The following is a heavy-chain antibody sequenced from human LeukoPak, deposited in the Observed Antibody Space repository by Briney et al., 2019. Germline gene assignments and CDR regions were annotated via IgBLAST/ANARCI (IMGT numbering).Heavy chain of an antibody. V-gene: IGHV4-4*02. J-gene: IGHJ4*02. CDR2: IHHSGST. CDR3: ARGGDYRFDY. Sequence: SETLSLTCAVSGGSISSGSWWGWIRQPPGKGLEWIGEIHHSGSTNYIPSLKSRVTLSVDKSKNQLSLRLTSVTAADTAVYYCARGGDYRFDYWGQGTLVTVSS. CDR1: GGSISSGSW. D-gene: IGHD4-17*01.